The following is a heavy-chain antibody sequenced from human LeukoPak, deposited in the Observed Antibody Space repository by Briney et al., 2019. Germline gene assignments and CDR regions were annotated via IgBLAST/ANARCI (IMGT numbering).Heavy chain of an antibody. CDR1: GFTVSSNY. CDR3: AKPPPTLYSSGWYSDY. V-gene: IGHV3-23*01. CDR2: ISGSGGST. D-gene: IGHD6-19*01. Sequence: PGGSLRLSCAASGFTVSSNYMSWVRQAPGKGLEWVSAISGSGGSTYYADSVKGRFTISRDNSKNTLYLQMNSLRAEDTAVYYCAKPPPTLYSSGWYSDYWGQGTLVTVSS. J-gene: IGHJ4*02.